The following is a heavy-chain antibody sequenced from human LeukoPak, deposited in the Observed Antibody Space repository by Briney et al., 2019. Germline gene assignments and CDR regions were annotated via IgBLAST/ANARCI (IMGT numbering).Heavy chain of an antibody. CDR3: ATKRMGRATTLKY. CDR2: IYYSGST. J-gene: IGHJ4*02. CDR1: GGSISSGDYY. Sequence: SETLSLTCTVSGGSISSGDYYWTWIRQPPGKGLEWIGYIYYSGSTYSNPSLKSRVTISVDTSKNQFSLKLSSVTAADTAVYYCATKRMGRATTLKYWGQGILVTVSS. D-gene: IGHD5-12*01. V-gene: IGHV4-30-4*01.